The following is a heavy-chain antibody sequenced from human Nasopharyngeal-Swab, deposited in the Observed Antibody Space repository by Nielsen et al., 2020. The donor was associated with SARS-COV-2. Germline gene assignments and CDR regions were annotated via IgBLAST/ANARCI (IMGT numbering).Heavy chain of an antibody. J-gene: IGHJ4*02. V-gene: IGHV3-30*04. CDR2: ISYDGSNK. D-gene: IGHD3-22*01. CDR3: ARTLGGYYYFDY. Sequence: GGSLRLSCAASGFTFSSYAMSWVRQAPGKGLEWVAVISYDGSNKYYADSVKGRFTISRDNSKNTLYLQMNSLRAEDTAVYYCARTLGGYYYFDYWGQGTLVTVSS. CDR1: GFTFSSYA.